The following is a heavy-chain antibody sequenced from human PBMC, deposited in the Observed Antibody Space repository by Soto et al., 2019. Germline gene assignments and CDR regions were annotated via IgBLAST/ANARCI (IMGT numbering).Heavy chain of an antibody. V-gene: IGHV3-23*01. Sequence: EVQLLESGGGLVQPGGSLRLSYAASGFTFSSYAMSWVRQAPGKGLEWVSAISGSGGSTHYADSVKGRFTISRDNSKNTLYLQMNSLRAEDTAVYYCAKEEGLWPRGSGGYWGQGTLVTVSS. CDR3: AKEEGLWPRGSGGY. CDR2: ISGSGGST. J-gene: IGHJ4*02. D-gene: IGHD2-15*01. CDR1: GFTFSSYA.